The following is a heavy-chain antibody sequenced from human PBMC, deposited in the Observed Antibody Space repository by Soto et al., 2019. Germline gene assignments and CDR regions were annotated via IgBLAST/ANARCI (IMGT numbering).Heavy chain of an antibody. CDR1: GFTFSSYW. CDR3: ARVLVTMIVVVPLDY. J-gene: IGHJ4*02. D-gene: IGHD3-22*01. V-gene: IGHV3-7*05. CDR2: IKQDGSEK. Sequence: GGSLRLSCAASGFTFSSYWMSWVRQAPGKGLEWVANIKQDGSEKYYVDSVKGRFTISRDNAKNSLYLQMNSLRAEDTAVYYCARVLVTMIVVVPLDYWGQGTLVTVS.